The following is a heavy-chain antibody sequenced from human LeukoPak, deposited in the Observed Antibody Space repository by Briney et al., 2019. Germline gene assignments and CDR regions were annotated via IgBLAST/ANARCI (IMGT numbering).Heavy chain of an antibody. CDR1: GFTFSSYW. Sequence: GGSLRLSCAASGFTFSSYWMSWVRQAPGKGLEWVANIKQDGSEKYYVDSVKGRFTISRDNAKNSLYLQMNSLRAEDTAVYYCAKAARQWLVRSSIDYWGQGTLVTVSS. V-gene: IGHV3-7*01. D-gene: IGHD6-19*01. J-gene: IGHJ4*02. CDR3: AKAARQWLVRSSIDY. CDR2: IKQDGSEK.